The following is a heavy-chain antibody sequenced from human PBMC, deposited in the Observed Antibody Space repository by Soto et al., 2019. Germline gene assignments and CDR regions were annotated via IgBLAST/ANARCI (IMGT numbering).Heavy chain of an antibody. Sequence: GGSLRLSCAASGFTFSTYPMSWVRQAPGKGLEWVSGISGSGAGTYYADSVKGRFSISRDNSKNMLYLQMNSLRAEDTAVYHCAKKYCGGTSCYAFDVWGQGTMVTVSS. J-gene: IGHJ3*01. V-gene: IGHV3-23*01. CDR3: AKKYCGGTSCYAFDV. CDR2: ISGSGAGT. D-gene: IGHD2-15*01. CDR1: GFTFSTYP.